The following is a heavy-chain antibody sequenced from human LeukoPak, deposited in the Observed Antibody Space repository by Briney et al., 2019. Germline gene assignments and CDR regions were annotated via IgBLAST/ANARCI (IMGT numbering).Heavy chain of an antibody. D-gene: IGHD6-13*01. J-gene: IGHJ6*03. V-gene: IGHV3-7*01. CDR2: IKQDGSEK. CDR3: AKTQAGAGSYYYYYYMDV. Sequence: GGSLRLSCAASGFTFSSYAMHWVRQAPGKGLEWVANIKQDGSEKYYVDSVKGRFTISRDNAKNSLYLQMNSLRAEDTAVYYCAKTQAGAGSYYYYYYMDVWGKGTTVTVSS. CDR1: GFTFSSYA.